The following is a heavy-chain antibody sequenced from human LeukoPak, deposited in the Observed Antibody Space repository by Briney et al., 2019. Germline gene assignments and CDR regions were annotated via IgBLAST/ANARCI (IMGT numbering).Heavy chain of an antibody. Sequence: GGTLRLSCAASGFIFSSYGMNWVRQARARGLEGVSAISGSSSSTYNADSVRGRITISRDNTKNTLYLQMNSLGAEDTAVYYCAKKGGYSYGDPFDYWGQGTLVTVSS. CDR3: AKKGGYSYGDPFDY. CDR2: ISGSSSST. D-gene: IGHD5-18*01. V-gene: IGHV3-23*01. CDR1: GFIFSSYG. J-gene: IGHJ4*02.